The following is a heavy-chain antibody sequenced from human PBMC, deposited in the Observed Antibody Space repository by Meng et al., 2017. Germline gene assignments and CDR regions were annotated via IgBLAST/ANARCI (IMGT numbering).Heavy chain of an antibody. Sequence: QGQVVQSGAEVKKPGASVKVSCKASGYTFTGYYMHWVRQAPGQGLEWMGRINPNSGGTNYAQKFQGRVTMTRDTSISTAYMELSRLRSDDTAVYYCARDLNYYDSSGYSSLFDYWGQGTLVTVSS. J-gene: IGHJ4*02. CDR1: GYTFTGYY. CDR3: ARDLNYYDSSGYSSLFDY. D-gene: IGHD3-22*01. CDR2: INPNSGGT. V-gene: IGHV1-2*06.